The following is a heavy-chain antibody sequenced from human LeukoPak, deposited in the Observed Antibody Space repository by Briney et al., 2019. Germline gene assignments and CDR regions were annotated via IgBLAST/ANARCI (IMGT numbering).Heavy chain of an antibody. D-gene: IGHD2-21*01. Sequence: SETLPLTCTVSGGSISSYYWSWIRQPPGKGLEWIGYIYYSGSTNYNPSLKSRVTISVDTSKNQFSLKLSSVTAADTAVYYCARWIAGRRRNAFDIWGQGTMVTVSS. CDR1: GGSISSYY. J-gene: IGHJ3*02. V-gene: IGHV4-59*01. CDR3: ARWIAGRRRNAFDI. CDR2: IYYSGST.